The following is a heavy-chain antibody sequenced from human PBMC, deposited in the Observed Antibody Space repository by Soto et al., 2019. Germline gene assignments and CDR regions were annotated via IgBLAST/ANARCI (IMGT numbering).Heavy chain of an antibody. Sequence: SETLSLTCTVSGGSVSSGRYYWSWSRQPPGKGREWIGEINHSGSTNYNPSLKSRVTISVDTSKNQFSLKLSSVTAADTAVYYCASGRLWLVNSYYYYGMDVWGQGTTVTVSS. V-gene: IGHV4-61*01. CDR3: ASGRLWLVNSYYYYGMDV. D-gene: IGHD6-19*01. CDR2: INHSGST. J-gene: IGHJ6*02. CDR1: GGSVSSGRYY.